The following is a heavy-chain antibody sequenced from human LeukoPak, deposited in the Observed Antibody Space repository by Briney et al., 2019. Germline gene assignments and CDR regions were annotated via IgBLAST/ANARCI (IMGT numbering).Heavy chain of an antibody. J-gene: IGHJ1*01. V-gene: IGHV1-46*01. CDR2: INPSGGST. Sequence: ASVKVSCKASGYTFTSYYMHWVRQAPGQGLEWMGIINPSGGSTSYAQKFQGRVTMTRDTSISTAYMELSRLRSDDTAVYYCARAGSYQLLYGYFQHWGQGTLVAVSS. D-gene: IGHD2-2*02. CDR1: GYTFTSYY. CDR3: ARAGSYQLLYGYFQH.